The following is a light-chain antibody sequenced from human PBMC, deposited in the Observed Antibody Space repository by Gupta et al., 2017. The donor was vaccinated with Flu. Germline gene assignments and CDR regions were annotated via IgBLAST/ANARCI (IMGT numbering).Light chain of an antibody. CDR3: QQYHSIPYS. J-gene: IGKJ2*03. CDR1: QSILYGSNNYNY. CDR2: WAS. Sequence: DIVLTQSPDSLAVSLGERATFNCKSSQSILYGSNNYNYLTWYQQKPGQPPKLLIYWASTREPGVPDRFNGSGSETDFTLTISSLQAEDVTVYYCQQYHSIPYSFGQGTKLEIK. V-gene: IGKV4-1*01.